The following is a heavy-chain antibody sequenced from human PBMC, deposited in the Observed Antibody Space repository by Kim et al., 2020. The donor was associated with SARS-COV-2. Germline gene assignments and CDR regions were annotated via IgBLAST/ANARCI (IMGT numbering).Heavy chain of an antibody. V-gene: IGHV4-31*02. D-gene: IGHD3-3*01. Sequence: SLKSRVTISVDTSKNQFSLKLSSVTAADTAVYYCARGGGYDFWSCYPTDYWGQGTLVTVSS. CDR3: ARGGGYDFWSCYPTDY. J-gene: IGHJ4*02.